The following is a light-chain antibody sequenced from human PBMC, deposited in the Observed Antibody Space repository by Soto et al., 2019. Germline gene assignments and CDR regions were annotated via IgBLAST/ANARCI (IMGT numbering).Light chain of an antibody. CDR1: SPNIGDNR. Sequence: QSVLAQPPSASGTPGQRVTISCSGSSPNIGDNRVYWYQQLPGAAPKLLIHTNNQRASGVPDRFSGSKSGTSASLAISGLRSEDEADYFCAAWDDSLKAQVFGAGTKLTVL. CDR2: TNN. CDR3: AAWDDSLKAQV. J-gene: IGLJ1*01. V-gene: IGLV1-47*01.